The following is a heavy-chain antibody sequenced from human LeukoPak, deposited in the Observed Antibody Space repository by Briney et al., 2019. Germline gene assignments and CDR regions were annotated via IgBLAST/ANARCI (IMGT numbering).Heavy chain of an antibody. Sequence: QSGGSLRLSCAASGFTFSSYVMHWVRQAPGKGLEWVAIISYDGSNEYYADSVKGRFTISRDNSKNTLYLQMNSLRAEDTAVYYCARRAGAYSHPYDYWGQGTLVTVSS. CDR1: GFTFSSYV. CDR3: ARRAGAYSHPYDY. D-gene: IGHD4/OR15-4a*01. V-gene: IGHV3-30*14. CDR2: ISYDGSNE. J-gene: IGHJ4*02.